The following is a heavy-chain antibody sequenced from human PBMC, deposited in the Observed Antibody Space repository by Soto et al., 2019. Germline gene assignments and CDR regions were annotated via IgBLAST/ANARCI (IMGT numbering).Heavy chain of an antibody. D-gene: IGHD3-9*01. CDR2: MNPNSGNT. CDR3: ARAHPTYYDILTGYSISRWFDP. J-gene: IGHJ5*02. Sequence: GASVKVSCKASGYTFTSYDINWVRQATGQGLEWMGWMNPNSGNTGYAQKFQGRVTMTRNTSISTAYMELSSLRSEDTAVYYCARAHPTYYDILTGYSISRWFDPWGQGTLVTVSS. V-gene: IGHV1-8*01. CDR1: GYTFTSYD.